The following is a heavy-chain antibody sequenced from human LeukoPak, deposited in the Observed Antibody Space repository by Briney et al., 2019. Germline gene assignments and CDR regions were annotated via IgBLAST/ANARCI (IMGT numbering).Heavy chain of an antibody. CDR2: MNPNSSNT. V-gene: IGHV1-8*01. CDR1: GYTFTSYD. CDR3: SRTYSSSFDY. J-gene: IGHJ4*02. D-gene: IGHD6-13*01. Sequence: GASVKVSCKASGYTFTSYDINWVRQATGQGLEWMGWMNPNSSNTGYAQKFQGRVTMTRNTSISTAYMELSSLRSEDTAVCYCSRTYSSSFDYWGQGTLVTVSS.